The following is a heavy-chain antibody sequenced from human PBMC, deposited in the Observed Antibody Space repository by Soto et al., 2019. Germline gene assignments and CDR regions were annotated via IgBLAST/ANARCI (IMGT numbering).Heavy chain of an antibody. D-gene: IGHD2-2*01. CDR2: LTGGGDNR. CDR1: GFTFSNYA. Sequence: EVQLLESGGGFVQPGGPLRLSCAASGFTFSNYAMTWVRQAPGKGLEWVSALTGGGDNRYYADSVKGRFTISRDNFKNTLYLQMNSLRDEDTAIYYCARGSKGFDYWGQGTLVTVSS. CDR3: ARGSKGFDY. J-gene: IGHJ4*02. V-gene: IGHV3-23*01.